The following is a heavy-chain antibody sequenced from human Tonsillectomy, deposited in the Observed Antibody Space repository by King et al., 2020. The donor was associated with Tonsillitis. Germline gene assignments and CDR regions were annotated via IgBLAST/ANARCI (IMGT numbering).Heavy chain of an antibody. J-gene: IGHJ4*02. Sequence: VQLVESGGGLVQPGGSLRLSCAASGFTFSSYAMSWVRQAPGKGLEWVSVIYSGGSSTYYADSVKGRFTIPRDNSKNTLYLQMNSLRAEATAVYYCAKDGGSGSYVDYWGPGTLVTVSS. CDR2: IYSGGSST. CDR1: GFTFSSYA. V-gene: IGHV3-23*03. D-gene: IGHD3-10*01. CDR3: AKDGGSGSYVDY.